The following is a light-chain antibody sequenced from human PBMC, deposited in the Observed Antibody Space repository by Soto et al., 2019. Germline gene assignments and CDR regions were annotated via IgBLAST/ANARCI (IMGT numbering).Light chain of an antibody. CDR2: GAS. Sequence: EIVLTQSPGTLSLSPGERATLSCRGSQSVSSSYLAWYQQKPGQAPRLLIYGASSMATGIPDRFSGSGSGTDFTLTISRLEPEDFAVYYCQQYGSSFTFGPGTKVDIK. CDR3: QQYGSSFT. V-gene: IGKV3-20*01. CDR1: QSVSSSY. J-gene: IGKJ3*01.